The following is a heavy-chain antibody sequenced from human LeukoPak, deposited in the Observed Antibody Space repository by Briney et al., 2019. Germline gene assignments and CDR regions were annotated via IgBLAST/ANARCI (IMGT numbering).Heavy chain of an antibody. Sequence: TGVSLRLSCAASGFTFNSFSMKWVRQAPGKGLEWVSFLSSSRSYKYYADSVKGRFTSSRDNAKNSLYLQMNSLRAENTAVYYCASFIAAPYYFDHWGRGTLVTVSS. V-gene: IGHV3-21*01. CDR2: LSSSRSYK. CDR1: GFTFNSFS. J-gene: IGHJ4*02. D-gene: IGHD6-13*01. CDR3: ASFIAAPYYFDH.